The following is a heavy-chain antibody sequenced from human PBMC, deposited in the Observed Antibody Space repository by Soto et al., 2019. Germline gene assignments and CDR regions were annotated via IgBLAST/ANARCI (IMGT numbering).Heavy chain of an antibody. CDR1: GDAITRHY. D-gene: IGHD4-17*01. Sequence: QVQLQESGPGLVKPSETLSLNCSVSGDAITRHYWSWIRQSPGKGLEWLGYFFHTGTALYTPSLRSRVTMSVDTSKNQFSLKLTSVIPADTAVYFCARTYGGNSQFFDLWGRGTLVTVSS. CDR2: FFHTGTA. J-gene: IGHJ2*01. CDR3: ARTYGGNSQFFDL. V-gene: IGHV4-59*11.